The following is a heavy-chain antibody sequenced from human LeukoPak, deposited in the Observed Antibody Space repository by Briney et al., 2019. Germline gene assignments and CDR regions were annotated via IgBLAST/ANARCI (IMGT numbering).Heavy chain of an antibody. Sequence: ASVKLSCKASGYTFTGYYMHWVRQAPGQGLEWMGWINPNSGGTNYAQKLQGRVTMNSDTSISTAYMELSRLRSDDTAVYYCARTYYYDSSGYNYWGQGTLVTVSS. CDR3: ARTYYYDSSGYNY. V-gene: IGHV1-2*02. D-gene: IGHD3-22*01. CDR2: INPNSGGT. J-gene: IGHJ4*02. CDR1: GYTFTGYY.